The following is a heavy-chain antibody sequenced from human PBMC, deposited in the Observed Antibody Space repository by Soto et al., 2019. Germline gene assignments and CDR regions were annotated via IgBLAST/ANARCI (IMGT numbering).Heavy chain of an antibody. D-gene: IGHD4-17*01. Sequence: QVQLQESGPGLVKPSQTLSLTCTVSGGSISTGGYYWTWIRQHPGKGLEWIGYIYYSGSTYYNPSPKTRVTISVDTSKNQFSLKLSAVPAAGTAVYYCARGLSVTLSDNWGQGTLVTVSS. CDR3: ARGLSVTLSDN. V-gene: IGHV4-31*03. J-gene: IGHJ4*02. CDR1: GGSISTGGYY. CDR2: IYYSGST.